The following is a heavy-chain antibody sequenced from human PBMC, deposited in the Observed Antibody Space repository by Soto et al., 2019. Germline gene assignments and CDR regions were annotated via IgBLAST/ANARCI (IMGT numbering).Heavy chain of an antibody. J-gene: IGHJ3*02. V-gene: IGHV4-34*01. D-gene: IGHD3-22*01. CDR2: INHSGST. CDR3: ASDGLGAFDI. CDR1: GGSFSGYY. Sequence: SETLSLTCAVYGGSFSGYYWSWIRQPPGKGLEWIGEINHSGSTNYNPSLKSRVTISVDTSKNQFSLKLSSVTAADTAVYYCASDGLGAFDIWGQGTMVTVSS.